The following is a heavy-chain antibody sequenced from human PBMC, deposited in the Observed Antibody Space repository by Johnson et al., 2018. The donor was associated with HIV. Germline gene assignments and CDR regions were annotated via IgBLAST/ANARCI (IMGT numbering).Heavy chain of an antibody. D-gene: IGHD6-19*01. CDR2: ISSSGSTI. CDR1: GFTFRDYY. CDR3: ARDRSSGWYGRVDAFDI. Sequence: QVQLVESGGGLIKPGGSLRLSCAASGFTFRDYYMNWMRQAPGKGLEWVSHISSSGSTIYYADSVKGRFTIARDNSKNTLYLQMNSLRAEDTAVYYCARDRSSGWYGRVDAFDIWGQGTMVTVSS. J-gene: IGHJ3*02. V-gene: IGHV3-11*04.